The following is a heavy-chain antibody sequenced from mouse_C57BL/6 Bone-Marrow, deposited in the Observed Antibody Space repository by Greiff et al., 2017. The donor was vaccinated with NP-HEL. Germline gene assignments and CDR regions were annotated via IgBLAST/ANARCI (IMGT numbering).Heavy chain of an antibody. CDR3: ARVYYYDAMDY. Sequence: GQLVESEGGLVQPGSSMKLSCTASGFTFSDYYMAWVRQVPEKGLEWVANINYDGSSTYYLDSLKSRFIISRDNAKNILYLQMSSLKSEDTATYYCARVYYYDAMDYWGQGTSVTVSS. CDR2: INYDGSST. J-gene: IGHJ4*01. D-gene: IGHD1-1*01. CDR1: GFTFSDYY. V-gene: IGHV5-16*01.